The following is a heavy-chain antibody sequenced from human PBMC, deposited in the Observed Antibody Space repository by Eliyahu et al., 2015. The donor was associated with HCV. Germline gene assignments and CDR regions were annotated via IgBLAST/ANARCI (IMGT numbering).Heavy chain of an antibody. CDR3: ARFSAGGADY. Sequence: QVQLQXSGPGLVKPSETLSLTCXVSGYSISSGYYWGWTRQPPGKGLXWVGNVXQSGSTYYNPSXKSRLTTSVDTSKNQFSLRLTSVTAADTAVYYCARFSAGGADYWGQGALVTVSS. D-gene: IGHD3-10*01. CDR1: GYSISSGYY. V-gene: IGHV4-38-2*01. CDR2: VXQSGST. J-gene: IGHJ4*02.